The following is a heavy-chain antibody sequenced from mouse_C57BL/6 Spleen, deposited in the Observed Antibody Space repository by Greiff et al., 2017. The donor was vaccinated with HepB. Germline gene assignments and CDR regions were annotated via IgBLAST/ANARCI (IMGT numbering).Heavy chain of an antibody. D-gene: IGHD4-1*01. CDR3: AGWTGKGAY. V-gene: IGHV1-82*01. Sequence: QVQLQQSGPELVKPGASVKISCKASGYAFSSSWMNWVKQRPGKGLEWIGRLYPGDGDTNYNGKFKGKATLTADKSSSTAYMQLSSLTSEDSAVYFCAGWTGKGAYWGQGTLVTVSA. CDR1: GYAFSSSW. J-gene: IGHJ3*01. CDR2: LYPGDGDT.